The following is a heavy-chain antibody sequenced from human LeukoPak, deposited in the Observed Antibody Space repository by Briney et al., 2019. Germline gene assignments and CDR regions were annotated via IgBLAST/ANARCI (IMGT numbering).Heavy chain of an antibody. CDR3: ARWRGAQSEFEY. CDR1: GFTFSAYW. Sequence: GGSLRLSCTASGFTFSAYWVTWVRQAPGKGLEFVANIKGDGSQKEYVDSVKGRFTISRDNAKNSLYLQMISLRAEDTAVYYCARWRGAQSEFEYWGQGTLVTVSS. D-gene: IGHD3-3*01. CDR2: IKGDGSQK. V-gene: IGHV3-7*01. J-gene: IGHJ4*02.